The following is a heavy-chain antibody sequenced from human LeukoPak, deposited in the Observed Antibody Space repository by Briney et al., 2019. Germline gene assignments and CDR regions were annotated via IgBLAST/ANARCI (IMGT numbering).Heavy chain of an antibody. J-gene: IGHJ4*02. CDR3: ARDPDMTGGY. CDR2: INHSGST. V-gene: IGHV4-34*01. Sequence: PSETLSLTCAVYGGSFSGYYWSWIRQPPGKGLEWIGEINHSGSTNYNPSLESRVTISVDTSKNQFSLKLSPVTAADTAVYYCARDPDMTGGYWGQGTLVTVSS. CDR1: GGSFSGYY. D-gene: IGHD4-23*01.